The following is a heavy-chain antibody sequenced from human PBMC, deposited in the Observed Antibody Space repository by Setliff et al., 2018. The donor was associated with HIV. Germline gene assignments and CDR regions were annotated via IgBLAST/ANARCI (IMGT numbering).Heavy chain of an antibody. V-gene: IGHV4-39*01. J-gene: IGHJ3*02. Sequence: LETLSLTCNVSRVSIGSARYYWAWIRRSPGNRLEWIGTIFYSGNTYYNPSLKDRAAIWIDTSKNQFSLKLSSVTAADTAVYYCARSEDYYDSSGDAFEIWGQGTMVTVS. CDR1: RVSIGSARYY. CDR2: IFYSGNT. CDR3: ARSEDYYDSSGDAFEI. D-gene: IGHD3-22*01.